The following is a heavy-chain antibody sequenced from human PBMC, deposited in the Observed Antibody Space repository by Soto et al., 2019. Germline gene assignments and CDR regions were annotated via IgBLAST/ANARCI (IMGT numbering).Heavy chain of an antibody. V-gene: IGHV4-4*02. D-gene: IGHD3-22*01. Sequence: PSETLSLTCAVSGGSISSSNWWSWVRQPPGKGLEWIGEIYHSGSTNYNPSLKSRVTISVDKSKNQFSLKLSSVTAEDTAVYYCAREIDKDSSGPTFDPWGQGTLVTVSS. CDR3: AREIDKDSSGPTFDP. J-gene: IGHJ5*02. CDR1: GGSISSSNW. CDR2: IYHSGST.